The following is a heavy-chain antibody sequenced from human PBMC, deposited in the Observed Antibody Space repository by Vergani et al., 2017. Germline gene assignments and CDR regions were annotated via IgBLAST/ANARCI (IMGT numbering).Heavy chain of an antibody. Sequence: QVQLQESGPGLVKPSQTLSLTCTVSGGSISSGGYYWSWIRQHPGKGLEWIGYIYYSGSTYYNPSLKSRVTISVDTSKNQFSLKLSSVTAADTAVYYCARSPYYYDSSGYYADAFDIWGQGIMVTVSS. CDR1: GGSISSGGYY. D-gene: IGHD3-22*01. V-gene: IGHV4-31*03. CDR3: ARSPYYYDSSGYYADAFDI. J-gene: IGHJ3*02. CDR2: IYYSGST.